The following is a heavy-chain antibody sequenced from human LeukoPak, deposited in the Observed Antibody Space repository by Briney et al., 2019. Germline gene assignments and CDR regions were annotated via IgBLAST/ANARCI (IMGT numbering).Heavy chain of an antibody. CDR1: GFTFSNYA. Sequence: GGSLRLSCAASGFTFSNYAMEWVRQAPGKGLEWVALISYDGKHKYYADSMKGRFTISRDNSKNTLYLQMNSLRAEDTAVYYCARDRAWNYFDYWGQGTLVTISS. V-gene: IGHV3-30*04. CDR2: ISYDGKHK. CDR3: ARDRAWNYFDY. D-gene: IGHD3-3*01. J-gene: IGHJ4*02.